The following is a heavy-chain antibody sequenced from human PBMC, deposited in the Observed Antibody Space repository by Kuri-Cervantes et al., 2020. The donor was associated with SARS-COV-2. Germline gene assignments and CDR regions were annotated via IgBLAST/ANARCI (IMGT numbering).Heavy chain of an antibody. CDR1: GFSLSTSGMC. V-gene: IGHV2-70*01. CDR3: ARIVRIAVAGQSYNWFDP. D-gene: IGHD6-19*01. J-gene: IGHJ5*02. Sequence: SGPTLVKPTQTLTLTCTFSGFSLSTSGMCVSWIRQPPGKALEWLALIDWDDDKYYSTSLKTRLTISKDTSKIQVVLTMTNMDPVDTATYYCARIVRIAVAGQSYNWFDPWGQGTLVTVSS. CDR2: IDWDDDK.